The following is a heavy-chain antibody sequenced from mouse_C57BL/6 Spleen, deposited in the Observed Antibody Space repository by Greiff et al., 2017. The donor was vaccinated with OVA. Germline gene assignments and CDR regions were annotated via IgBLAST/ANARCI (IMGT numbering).Heavy chain of an antibody. Sequence: GGGLVQPKGSLKLSCAASGFSFNTYAMNWVRQAPGKGLEWVARIRSKSNNYATYYADSVKDRFTISRDDSESMLYLQMNNLKTEDTAMYYCVRPSLRYLYAMDYWGQGTSVTVSS. CDR2: IRSKSNNYAT. CDR1: GFSFNTYA. J-gene: IGHJ4*01. V-gene: IGHV10-1*01. D-gene: IGHD1-1*01. CDR3: VRPSLRYLYAMDY.